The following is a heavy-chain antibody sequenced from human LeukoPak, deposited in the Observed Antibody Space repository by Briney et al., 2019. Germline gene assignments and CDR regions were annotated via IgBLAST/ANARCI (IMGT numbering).Heavy chain of an antibody. V-gene: IGHV3-11*01. Sequence: GGSLRLSCAASGFTFSDYYMSWIRQAPGKGLEWVSYISSSGSTIYYADSVKGRFTISRDSAKNSLYLQMNSLRAEDTAVYYCARDNGDYVFTHWFDPWGQGTLVTVSS. CDR1: GFTFSDYY. CDR3: ARDNGDYVFTHWFDP. D-gene: IGHD4-17*01. CDR2: ISSSGSTI. J-gene: IGHJ5*02.